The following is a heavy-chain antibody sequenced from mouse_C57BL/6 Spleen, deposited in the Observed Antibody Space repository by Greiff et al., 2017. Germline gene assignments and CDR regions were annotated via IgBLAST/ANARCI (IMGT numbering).Heavy chain of an antibody. CDR3: ARHEGLITTVVGGYFDV. Sequence: LVESGAELVKPGASVKLSCKASGYTFTEYTIHWVKQRSGQGLEWIGWVYPGSGSIKYNEKFKDKATLTADKSSSTVYMELSRLTSEDSAVYFCARHEGLITTVVGGYFDVWGTGTTVTVSS. D-gene: IGHD1-1*01. V-gene: IGHV1-62-2*01. CDR2: VYPGSGSI. J-gene: IGHJ1*03. CDR1: GYTFTEYT.